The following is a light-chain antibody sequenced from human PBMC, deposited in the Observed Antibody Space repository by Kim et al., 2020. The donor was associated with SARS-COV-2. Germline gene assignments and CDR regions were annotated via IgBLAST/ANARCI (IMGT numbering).Light chain of an antibody. J-gene: IGLJ2*01. CDR1: KLGDKY. CDR3: QAWDSSPVV. Sequence: SYELTQPPSVSVSPGQTASITCSGDKLGDKYACWYQQKPGQSPVLVIYQDSKRPSGIPERFSGSNSGNTATLTISGTPAMDEADYYCQAWDSSPVV. CDR2: QDS. V-gene: IGLV3-1*01.